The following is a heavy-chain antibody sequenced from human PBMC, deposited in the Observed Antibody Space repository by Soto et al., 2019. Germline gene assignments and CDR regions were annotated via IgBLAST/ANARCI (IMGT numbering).Heavy chain of an antibody. V-gene: IGHV4-30-4*01. Sequence: PSETLSLTCTVSGGSISSGDYYWSWIRQPPGKGLEWIGYIYYSGSTYYNPSLKSRVTISVDTSKNQFSLKLSSVTAADTAVYYCARASNPYSISSPFDYWGQGTLVTVSS. CDR2: IYYSGST. CDR3: ARASNPYSISSPFDY. CDR1: GGSISSGDYY. J-gene: IGHJ4*02. D-gene: IGHD6-6*01.